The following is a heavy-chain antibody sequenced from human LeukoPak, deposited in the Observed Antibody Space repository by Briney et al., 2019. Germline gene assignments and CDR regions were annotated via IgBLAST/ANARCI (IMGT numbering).Heavy chain of an antibody. J-gene: IGHJ4*02. Sequence: GGSLRLSCAASGFTFISHAMSWVRQAPGKGLEWVSTISGSGGNTFYADSVKGRFTISRDNSKNTLYLQMNSLRAEDTAIYYCAKETGGFDSWGQGTLVTVSS. D-gene: IGHD7-27*01. CDR1: GFTFISHA. V-gene: IGHV3-23*01. CDR3: AKETGGFDS. CDR2: ISGSGGNT.